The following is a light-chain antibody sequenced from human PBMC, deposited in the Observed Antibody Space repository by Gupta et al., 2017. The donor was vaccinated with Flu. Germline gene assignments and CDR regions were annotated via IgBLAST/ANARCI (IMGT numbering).Light chain of an antibody. CDR1: SSDVGGYDF. J-gene: IGLJ1*01. CDR2: GVT. V-gene: IGLV2-14*04. Sequence: ITISCTGTSSDVGGYDFVSWYQQHPGKAPKLMIYGVTNRPSGVSNRFSGSKSGNTASLTISGLQAEDEADYYCSSYTSNNTPYVFGTGTKVTVL. CDR3: SSYTSNNTPYV.